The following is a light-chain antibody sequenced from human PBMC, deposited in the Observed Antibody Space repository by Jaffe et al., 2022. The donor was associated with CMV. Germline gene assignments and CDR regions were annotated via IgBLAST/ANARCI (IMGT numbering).Light chain of an antibody. Sequence: EIVLTQSPGTLSLSPGERATLSCRASQNIGRNYLAWYQQKPGQAPRLLINGASSRATGIPDRFSGSGSGTDFTLTISRLEPEDSAVYYCQQYDSAPDTFGQGTKLEIK. V-gene: IGKV3-20*01. CDR2: GAS. CDR1: QNIGRNY. J-gene: IGKJ2*01. CDR3: QQYDSAPDT.